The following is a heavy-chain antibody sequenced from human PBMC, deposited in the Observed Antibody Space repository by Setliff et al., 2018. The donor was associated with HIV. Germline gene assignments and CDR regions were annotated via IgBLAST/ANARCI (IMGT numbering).Heavy chain of an antibody. CDR3: ASKGGSENYPDSDAFDI. CDR1: GYTFTSYC. D-gene: IGHD3-10*01. J-gene: IGHJ3*02. V-gene: IGHV1-46*01. CDR2: INTSGGSA. Sequence: GASVKVSCKAFGYTFTSYCIHWVRQAPGQGLEWMGVINTSGGSAGYAEKFRGRVTMTRDTSTSTVYMELRSLRSEDTAVYFCASKGGSENYPDSDAFDIWGQGTLVTVSS.